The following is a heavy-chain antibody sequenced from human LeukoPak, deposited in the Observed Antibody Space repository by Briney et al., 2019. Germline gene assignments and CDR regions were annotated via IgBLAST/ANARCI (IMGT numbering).Heavy chain of an antibody. D-gene: IGHD3-10*01. CDR1: GFTVSSDY. J-gene: IGHJ5*02. V-gene: IGHV3-66*01. Sequence: EGSLRLSCAASGFTVSSDYMSWVRQAPGKGLEWVSVIYSDGDTYYADSVKGRFTISRDNSRNTLYLQMNSLRAEDTAVYYCASFGWLDPWGQGTLVTVSS. CDR2: IYSDGDT. CDR3: ASFGWLDP.